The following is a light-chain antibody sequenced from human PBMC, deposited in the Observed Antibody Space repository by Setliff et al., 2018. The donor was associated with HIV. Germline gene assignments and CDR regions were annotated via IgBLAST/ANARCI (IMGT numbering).Light chain of an antibody. J-gene: IGLJ1*01. CDR3: CSHADNWP. CDR2: EVT. V-gene: IGLV2-14*01. CDR1: SSDVGGYNS. Sequence: QSALTQPASVSGSPGQSITISCTGTSSDVGGYNSVSWYQQHPGKAPKVIIYEVTDRPSGVSDRFSGSKSGNTASLTISGLQAEDEADYYCCSHADNWPFGTGTKVTVL.